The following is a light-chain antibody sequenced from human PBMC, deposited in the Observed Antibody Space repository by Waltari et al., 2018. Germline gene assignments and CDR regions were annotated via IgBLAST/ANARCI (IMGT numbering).Light chain of an antibody. V-gene: IGLV3-21*02. CDR3: HVWDVNSDHYI. CDR1: NLGTKS. Sequence: SYVLTQAPSVSVAPGQTARITCGGHNLGTKSVHWYQQKPGQAPVMVVYDVSDRPSGIPGRFSGSNSGNTATLTNSRVEAGDEADYYCHVWDVNSDHYIFGSGTTVTVL. CDR2: DVS. J-gene: IGLJ1*01.